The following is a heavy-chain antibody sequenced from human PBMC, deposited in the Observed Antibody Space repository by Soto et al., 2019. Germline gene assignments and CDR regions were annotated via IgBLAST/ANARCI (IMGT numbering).Heavy chain of an antibody. D-gene: IGHD3-22*01. V-gene: IGHV3-33*01. CDR3: ARAYYDSSGYSAFDL. Sequence: VQLVESGGGVVQPGGSLRLSCAASGFTFRSYNMHWVRQAPGEGLEWVAVIWYDASNKYYADSVKGRFTISRDNSKNHLYGQMNSLRAENTAEDYCARAYYDSSGYSAFDLWGQGTMVTVSS. CDR1: GFTFRSYN. CDR2: IWYDASNK. J-gene: IGHJ3*01.